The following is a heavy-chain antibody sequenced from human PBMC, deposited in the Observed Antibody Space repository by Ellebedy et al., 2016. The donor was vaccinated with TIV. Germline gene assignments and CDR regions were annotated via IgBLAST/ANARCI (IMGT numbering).Heavy chain of an antibody. V-gene: IGHV1-3*01. CDR1: GYTFTSYA. D-gene: IGHD6-19*01. CDR3: AGTPWGWYGGYYFDY. CDR2: INAGNGNT. J-gene: IGHJ4*02. Sequence: ASVKVSCKASGYTFTSYAMHWVRQAPGQRLEWMGWINAGNGNTKYSQKFQGRVTITRDTSASTAYMELSSLRSEDTAVCYCAGTPWGWYGGYYFDYWGQGTLVTVSS.